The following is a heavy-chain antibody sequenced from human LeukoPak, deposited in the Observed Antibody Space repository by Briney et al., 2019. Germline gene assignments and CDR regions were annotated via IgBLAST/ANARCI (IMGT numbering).Heavy chain of an antibody. CDR3: ARVLLERPGIDSFDI. CDR2: LSSSTSTI. CDR1: GFTFSSYS. J-gene: IGHJ3*02. D-gene: IGHD1-1*01. V-gene: IGHV3-48*01. Sequence: PGGSLRLSCAASGFTFSSYSMNWVRQAPGEGLEWVSHLSSSTSTIYYADSVKGRFTISRDNAKNSLYLQMNSLRAEDTAIYYCARVLLERPGIDSFDIWGRGTMVTVSS.